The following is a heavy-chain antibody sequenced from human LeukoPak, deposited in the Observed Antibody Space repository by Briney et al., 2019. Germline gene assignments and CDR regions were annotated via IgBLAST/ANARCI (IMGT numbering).Heavy chain of an antibody. CDR1: GFTFTSYP. D-gene: IGHD5-24*01. Sequence: AGSLRLSCAVSGFTFTSYPMSWVRQAPGKGLEWVSGISNSKGISDYYADSVKGRFTISRDNSKNTLYLQMNSLRAEDTAVYYCVKRRDACPIRGTFDSWGQGALVTVSS. J-gene: IGHJ4*02. V-gene: IGHV3-23*01. CDR3: VKRRDACPIRGTFDS. CDR2: ISNSKGISD.